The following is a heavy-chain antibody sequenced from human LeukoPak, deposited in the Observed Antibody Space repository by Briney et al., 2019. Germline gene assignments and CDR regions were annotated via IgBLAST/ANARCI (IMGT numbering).Heavy chain of an antibody. V-gene: IGHV3-23*01. Sequence: GGSLRLSCAASGFTFSSYAMSWVRQAPGKGLEWVSGSGGTSGSTFDADSVKGRFTISRDYSKNTLYLQMNSLRAEDTAVYYCARDLVYIWSGYYIDYWGQGTLVTVSS. D-gene: IGHD3-3*01. CDR1: GFTFSSYA. J-gene: IGHJ4*02. CDR3: ARDLVYIWSGYYIDY. CDR2: SGGTSGST.